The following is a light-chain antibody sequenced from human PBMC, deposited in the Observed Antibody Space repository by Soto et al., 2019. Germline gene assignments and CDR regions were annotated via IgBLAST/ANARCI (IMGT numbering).Light chain of an antibody. J-gene: IGLJ2*01. CDR3: SSYTSSNTLI. CDR2: EVR. CDR1: SSDIGAYNR. Sequence: QSALTQPPSGSGSPGQSVTISCTGTSSDIGAYNRVSWYQQPPGTAPKLMIYEVRDRTSGVPDRFSGSKSGNTASLTISGLQAEDEADYYCSSYTSSNTLIFGGGTQLTVL. V-gene: IGLV2-18*02.